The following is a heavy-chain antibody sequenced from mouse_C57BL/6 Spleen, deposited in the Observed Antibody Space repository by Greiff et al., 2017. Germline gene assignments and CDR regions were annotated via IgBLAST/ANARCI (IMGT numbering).Heavy chain of an antibody. V-gene: IGHV1-55*01. D-gene: IGHD2-4*01. CDR3: ARLYYDYDGLDY. CDR2: IYPGSGST. J-gene: IGHJ2*01. Sequence: QVQLQQPGAELVKPGASVKMSCKASGYTFTSYWITWVKQRPGQGLEWIGDIYPGSGSTNYTEKFKRKATLTVDTSSSTAYMQLSSLTSEDSAVYYCARLYYDYDGLDYWGQGTTLTVSS. CDR1: GYTFTSYW.